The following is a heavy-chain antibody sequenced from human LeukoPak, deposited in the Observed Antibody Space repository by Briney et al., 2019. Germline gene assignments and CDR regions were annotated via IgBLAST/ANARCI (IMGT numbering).Heavy chain of an antibody. Sequence: ASVKVSCKASGYTFTSYAMNWVRQAPGQGLEWMGWINPNSGGTNYAQKFQGRVTMTRDTSISTAYMELSRLRSDDTAVYYCARVRYSGSYYDYWGQGTLVTVSS. J-gene: IGHJ4*02. CDR2: INPNSGGT. D-gene: IGHD1-26*01. CDR3: ARVRYSGSYYDY. V-gene: IGHV1-2*02. CDR1: GYTFTSYA.